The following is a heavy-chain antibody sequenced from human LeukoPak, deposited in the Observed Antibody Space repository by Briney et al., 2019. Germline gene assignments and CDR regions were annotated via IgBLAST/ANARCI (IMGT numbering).Heavy chain of an antibody. Sequence: SETLSLTCNVSGGSISNYYWSWIPQPAGKGLELIGRIYTSGSTNYNPSLKSRVTMSVDTSKNQFSLKLSSVTAADTAVYYCARSRCSSISCASRGAFDIWGQGTMVTVSS. J-gene: IGHJ3*02. V-gene: IGHV4-4*07. CDR2: IYTSGST. D-gene: IGHD2-2*01. CDR1: GGSISNYY. CDR3: ARSRCSSISCASRGAFDI.